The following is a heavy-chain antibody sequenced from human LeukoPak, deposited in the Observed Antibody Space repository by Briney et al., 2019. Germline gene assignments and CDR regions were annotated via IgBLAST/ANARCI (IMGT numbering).Heavy chain of an antibody. CDR1: GYTFTGYY. CDR3: ARDARTYGDYGNFDY. CDR2: INPNSGGT. J-gene: IGHJ4*02. D-gene: IGHD4-17*01. V-gene: IGHV1-2*02. Sequence: ASVKVSCKASGYTFTGYYMHWVRQAPGQGLEWMGWINPNSGGTNYAQKFQGRVTMTRDTSISTAYMELSRLRSDDSAVYYCARDARTYGDYGNFDYWGQGTLVTVSS.